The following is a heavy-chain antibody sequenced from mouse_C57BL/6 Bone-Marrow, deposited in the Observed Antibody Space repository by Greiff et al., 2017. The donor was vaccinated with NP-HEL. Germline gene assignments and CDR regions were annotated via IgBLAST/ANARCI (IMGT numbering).Heavy chain of an antibody. CDR1: GFTFSSYA. J-gene: IGHJ2*01. D-gene: IGHD1-3*01. V-gene: IGHV5-4*01. CDR2: ISDGGSYT. CDR3: ARDRLKDFDY. Sequence: EVKVVESGGGLVKPGGSLKLSCAASGFTFSSYAMSWVRQTPEKRLEWVATISDGGSYTYYPDNVKGRFTISRDNAKNNLYLQMSHLKSEDTAMYYCARDRLKDFDYWGQGTTLTVSS.